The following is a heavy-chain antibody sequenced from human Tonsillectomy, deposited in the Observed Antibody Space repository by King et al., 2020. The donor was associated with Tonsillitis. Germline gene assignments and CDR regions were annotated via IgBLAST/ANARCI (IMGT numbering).Heavy chain of an antibody. Sequence: VQLVESGGGLVKPGGSLRLSCAASGFTFTNYNMNWVRQAPGKGLEWVSSISDGSSYKYYADSVKGRFTISRDNAKNSLYLQINSLRAEDTAVYYCAGEGGYGSGTYDWGQGTLVTVSS. CDR3: AGEGGYGSGTYD. J-gene: IGHJ4*02. V-gene: IGHV3-21*01. CDR1: GFTFTNYN. D-gene: IGHD3-10*01. CDR2: ISDGSSYK.